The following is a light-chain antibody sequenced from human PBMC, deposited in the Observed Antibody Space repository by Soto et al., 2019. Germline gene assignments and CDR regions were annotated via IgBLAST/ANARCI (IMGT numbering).Light chain of an antibody. V-gene: IGLV2-14*01. J-gene: IGLJ2*01. CDR3: TSSTSNSTLV. CDR2: EVS. Sequence: QSALTQPASVSGSPGQSVTISCTGTSSDVGGYNYVSWYQQHPGKAPKLMIYEVSNRPSGVSNRFSGSKSGNTASLTISGLQDEDEADYYCTSSTSNSTLVFGGGTKVTVL. CDR1: SSDVGGYNY.